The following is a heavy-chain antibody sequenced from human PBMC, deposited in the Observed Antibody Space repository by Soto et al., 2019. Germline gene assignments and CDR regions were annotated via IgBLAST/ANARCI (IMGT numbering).Heavy chain of an antibody. CDR3: ARRGYTRGGGGGGDY. V-gene: IGHV2-26*01. Sequence: SGPTLVNPTETLTLTCTVSGFSLTSAKMGVSWIRQPPGKALEWLAHIFSNDEKSYSTSLKTRLTISRDTSRSQVVLTMTNMEPGDTATFFCARRGYTRGGGGGGDYWGQGTLVTVSS. J-gene: IGHJ4*02. D-gene: IGHD6-13*01. CDR1: GFSLTSAKMG. CDR2: IFSNDEK.